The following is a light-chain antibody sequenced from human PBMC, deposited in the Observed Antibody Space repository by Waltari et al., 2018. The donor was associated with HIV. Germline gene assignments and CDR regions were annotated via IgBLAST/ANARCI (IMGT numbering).Light chain of an antibody. CDR3: QAWDSSAMV. Sequence: YELTQPPSVSVSGGQTATIPCPGHELGNKYVCWYQQKPGQSPILVIYGDSKRPSGIPERFSGSNSGGTATLTVSGTQAMDEADYYCQAWDSSAMVFGGGTKLTVL. J-gene: IGLJ2*01. V-gene: IGLV3-1*01. CDR1: ELGNKY. CDR2: GDS.